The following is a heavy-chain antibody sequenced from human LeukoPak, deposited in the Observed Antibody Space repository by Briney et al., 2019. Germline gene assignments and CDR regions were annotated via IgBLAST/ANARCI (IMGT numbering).Heavy chain of an antibody. Sequence: PSETLSLTCTVSGGSISSSSFYWGWIRQPPGKGLEWIGSIYYRGSTYYNPSLKSRVTISVDTSKNQFSLRLTSVTAADTAVYYCARANYYDSHYYYYYGMDVWGQGTTVTVSS. CDR1: GGSISSSSFY. CDR2: IYYRGST. J-gene: IGHJ6*02. D-gene: IGHD3-22*01. CDR3: ARANYYDSHYYYYYGMDV. V-gene: IGHV4-39*01.